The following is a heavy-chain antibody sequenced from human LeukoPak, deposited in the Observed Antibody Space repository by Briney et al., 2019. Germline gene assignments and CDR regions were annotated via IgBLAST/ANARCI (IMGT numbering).Heavy chain of an antibody. V-gene: IGHV3-48*01. J-gene: IGHJ4*02. CDR2: ISSSSSTI. Sequence: GGSLRLSCAASGFTFSSYSMNWVRQAPGKGLEWVSYISSSSSTIYYADSVKGRFTISRDNAKNSLYLQMNSLRAEDTAVYYCARDSMVRGVLSSIYWGQGTLVTVSS. CDR1: GFTFSSYS. CDR3: ARDSMVRGVLSSIY. D-gene: IGHD3-10*01.